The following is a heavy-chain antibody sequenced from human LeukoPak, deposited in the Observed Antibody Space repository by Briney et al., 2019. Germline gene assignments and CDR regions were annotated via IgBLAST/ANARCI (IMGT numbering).Heavy chain of an antibody. CDR2: INTNTGNP. V-gene: IGHV7-4-1*02. Sequence: GASVKVPCKASGYTFTSYAMNWVRQAPGQGLEWMGWINTNTGNPTYAQGFTGRFVFSLDTSVSTAYLQISSLKAEDTAVYYCAWSAAIGLVDYWGQGTLVTVSS. J-gene: IGHJ4*02. D-gene: IGHD2-2*01. CDR3: AWSAAIGLVDY. CDR1: GYTFTSYA.